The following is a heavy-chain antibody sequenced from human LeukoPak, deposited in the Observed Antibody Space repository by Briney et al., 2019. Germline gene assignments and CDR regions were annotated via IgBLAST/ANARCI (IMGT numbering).Heavy chain of an antibody. CDR3: ARGREGWGIDY. Sequence: SQTLSLTCAISGDGVSSTSSAWNWISQSPSRGLEWLGRTYYRSKWYNDYSVSVKSRITINPDTSKNQFSLQLNSVTPEDTAVYYCARGREGWGIDYWGQGTLVTVSS. D-gene: IGHD7-27*01. CDR2: TYYRSKWYN. J-gene: IGHJ4*02. CDR1: GDGVSSTSSA. V-gene: IGHV6-1*01.